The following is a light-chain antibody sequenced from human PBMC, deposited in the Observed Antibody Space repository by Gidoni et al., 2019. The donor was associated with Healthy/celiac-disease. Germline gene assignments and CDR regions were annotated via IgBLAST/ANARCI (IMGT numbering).Light chain of an antibody. Sequence: EIVLTQSPATLSLSPGVRATLSCRASQSVSSYLAWYQQKPGQAPRLLIYDASNRATGIPARFSGSGSGTDFTLTISSLEPEDFAVYYCQQRSNWRTWTFGQGTKVEIK. CDR2: DAS. CDR3: QQRSNWRTWT. V-gene: IGKV3-11*01. CDR1: QSVSSY. J-gene: IGKJ1*01.